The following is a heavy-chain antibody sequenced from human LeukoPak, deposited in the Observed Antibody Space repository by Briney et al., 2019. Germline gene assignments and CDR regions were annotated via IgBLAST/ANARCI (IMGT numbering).Heavy chain of an antibody. CDR1: GFTFSSYS. J-gene: IGHJ6*02. V-gene: IGHV3-53*04. D-gene: IGHD2-15*01. Sequence: GGSLRLSCAASGFTFSSYSMNWVRQAPGKGLEWVSVIYSGGSTYYADSVKGRFTISRHNSKNTLYLQMNSLRAEDTAVYYCATTYCSGGSCYSDRYGMDVWGQGTTVTVSS. CDR2: IYSGGST. CDR3: ATTYCSGGSCYSDRYGMDV.